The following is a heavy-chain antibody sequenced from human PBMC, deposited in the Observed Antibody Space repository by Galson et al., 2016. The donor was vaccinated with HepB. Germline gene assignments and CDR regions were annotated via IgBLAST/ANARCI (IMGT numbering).Heavy chain of an antibody. J-gene: IGHJ3*01. D-gene: IGHD3-10*01. Sequence: SLRLSCAGSGFNFRGYGIHWVRQAPGKGLGWVAMSWYDGGNKNYADSVRGRFTISRDSSNVYLQMNSLRAEDTAMYYCARGPYGKSRDAFHVWGQGTAVTVSS. CDR1: GFNFRGYG. CDR3: ARGPYGKSRDAFHV. V-gene: IGHV3-33*01. CDR2: SWYDGGNK.